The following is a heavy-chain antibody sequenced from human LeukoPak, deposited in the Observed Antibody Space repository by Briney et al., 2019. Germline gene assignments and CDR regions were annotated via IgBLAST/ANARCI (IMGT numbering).Heavy chain of an antibody. CDR3: VRTLLGVGDN. CDR1: GFTFSSYG. Sequence: PGRSLRLSCAASGFTFSSYGMHWVRQAPGKGLEWVAVIWYDGSNKYYADSVKGRFTISRDNSKNTLYLQMNGLRADDTAVYYCVRTLLGVGDNWGQGTLVTVSS. J-gene: IGHJ4*02. CDR2: IWYDGSNK. D-gene: IGHD1-26*01. V-gene: IGHV3-33*01.